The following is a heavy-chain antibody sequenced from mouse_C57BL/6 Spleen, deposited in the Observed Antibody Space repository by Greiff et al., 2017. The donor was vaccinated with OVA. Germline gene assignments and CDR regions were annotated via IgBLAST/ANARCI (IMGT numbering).Heavy chain of an antibody. V-gene: IGHV1-61*01. J-gene: IGHJ2*01. CDR3: ARRRVFHFDY. CDR2: IYASDSET. Sequence: QVQLQQPGAELVRPGSSVKLSCKASGYTFTSYWMDWVKQRPGQGLEWIGNIYASDSETHYNQKFKDKATLTVDKSSSTAYMQLSSLTSEDSAVYYCARRRVFHFDYWGQGTTLTVSS. CDR1: GYTFTSYW.